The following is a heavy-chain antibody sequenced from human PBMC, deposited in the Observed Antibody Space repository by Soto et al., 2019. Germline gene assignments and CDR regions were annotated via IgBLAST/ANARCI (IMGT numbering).Heavy chain of an antibody. CDR2: IYHSGST. CDR3: ARGGVTDYGMDV. D-gene: IGHD5-18*01. V-gene: IGHV4-30-2*01. Sequence: LSLTCAVSGGSISSGGYSWSWIRQPPGKGLEWIGYIYHSGSTYYNPSLKSRVTISVDRSKNQFSLKLSSVTAADTAVYYCARGGVTDYGMDVWGQGTTVTSP. CDR1: GGSISSGGYS. J-gene: IGHJ6*02.